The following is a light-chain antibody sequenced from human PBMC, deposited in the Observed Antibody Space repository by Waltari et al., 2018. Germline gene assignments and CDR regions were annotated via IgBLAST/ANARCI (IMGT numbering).Light chain of an antibody. Sequence: EIVLTQSPATLSLSPGERATLSGRASQSVSSYLVGYKQKPGQAPRLLIYDASKRATGIPARFSGSGSGTDFTLTISSLEPEDVGLYYCHQGTTWPRTFGQGTKLEI. CDR3: HQGTTWPRT. V-gene: IGKV3-11*01. CDR2: DAS. CDR1: QSVSSY. J-gene: IGKJ2*01.